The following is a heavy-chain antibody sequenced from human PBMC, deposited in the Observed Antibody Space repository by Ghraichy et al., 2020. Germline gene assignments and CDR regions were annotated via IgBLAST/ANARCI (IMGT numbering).Heavy chain of an antibody. CDR2: IFDTGTT. V-gene: IGHV4-59*08. D-gene: IGHD1-1*01. J-gene: IGHJ6*03. Sequence: SDTLSLTCSVSGGSIRSYYWNWIRQPPGKGLEWIANIFDTGTTNYNPSLRSRVTISLDTSNNQFSLRLSSVTAADTAVYYCAKKRNVGGGYMDVWGKGTAVTVSS. CDR1: GGSIRSYY. CDR3: AKKRNVGGGYMDV.